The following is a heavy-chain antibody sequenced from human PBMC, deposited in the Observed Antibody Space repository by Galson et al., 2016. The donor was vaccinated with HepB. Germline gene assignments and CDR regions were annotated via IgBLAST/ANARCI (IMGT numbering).Heavy chain of an antibody. CDR1: GGTFSGYP. CDR3: ARIRGQYLAVHHAAFYF. Sequence: SVKVSCKASGGTFSGYPISWVRQAPGQGLEWMGGIIPIFGKADYPQQFQGRVPITADDFTGTAYMEVGSLTHYDTAVHYCARIRGQYLAVHHAAFYFWGQGTLV. CDR2: IIPIFGKA. J-gene: IGHJ3*01. D-gene: IGHD2/OR15-2a*01. V-gene: IGHV1-69*13.